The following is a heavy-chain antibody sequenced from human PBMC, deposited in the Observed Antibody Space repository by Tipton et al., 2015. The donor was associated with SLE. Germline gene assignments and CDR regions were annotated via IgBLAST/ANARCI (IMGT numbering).Heavy chain of an antibody. CDR3: AKNGDYSSPPEYFQH. J-gene: IGHJ1*01. Sequence: LRLSCAVYGGSFSGNYWTWIRQPPGKGLEWIGEISHGGTASYNASLKSRVTISVDTSKNQISLKVSSVTAADTAVYYCAKNGDYSSPPEYFQHWGQGTLVTVSS. CDR1: GGSFSGNY. V-gene: IGHV4-34*01. CDR2: ISHGGTA. D-gene: IGHD6-19*01.